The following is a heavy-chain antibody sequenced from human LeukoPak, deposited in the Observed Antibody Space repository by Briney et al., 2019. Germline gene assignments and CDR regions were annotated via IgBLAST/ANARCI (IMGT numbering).Heavy chain of an antibody. D-gene: IGHD1-1*01. Sequence: WETLSLTCAVSGGSVNGYYWSWIRQPPGKGLEWIGYISYTGGTNFDPSLRSRVTISVDTSNYQLSLKLTSVSAADTAVYYCARVGDWNDLVYWGQGILVTVSS. V-gene: IGHV4-59*02. CDR2: ISYTGGT. CDR1: GGSVNGYY. J-gene: IGHJ4*02. CDR3: ARVGDWNDLVY.